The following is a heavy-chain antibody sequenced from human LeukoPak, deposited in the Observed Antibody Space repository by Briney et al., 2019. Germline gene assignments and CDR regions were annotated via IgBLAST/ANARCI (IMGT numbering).Heavy chain of an antibody. V-gene: IGHV3-66*01. D-gene: IGHD6-13*01. Sequence: GGSPRLSCAASGVTVGNNYMIWVRQAPGKGLEWVSRIYSGGATNYADSVKGRFTISRDSSKNTLFLQLNSLRAEATAVYYCARDPSAVALGTYGWGQGTLVTVSS. CDR3: ARDPSAVALGTYG. CDR2: IYSGGAT. J-gene: IGHJ4*02. CDR1: GVTVGNNY.